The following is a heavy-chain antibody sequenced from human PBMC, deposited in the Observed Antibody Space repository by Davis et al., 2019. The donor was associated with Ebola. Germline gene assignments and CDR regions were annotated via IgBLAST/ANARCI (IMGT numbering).Heavy chain of an antibody. J-gene: IGHJ5*02. V-gene: IGHV3-48*04. CDR2: ITSSGSTI. CDR3: ARGISPAAFWGGYLLSFWFDP. CDR1: GFTFSTYT. Sequence: GGSLRLSCTTSGFTFSTYTINWVRQAPGKGLEWLSYITSSGSTIYYADSVKGRFTISRDNAKNSLYLQMNSLRAEDTAVYYCARGISPAAFWGGYLLSFWFDPWGQGTLVTVSS. D-gene: IGHD3-3*01.